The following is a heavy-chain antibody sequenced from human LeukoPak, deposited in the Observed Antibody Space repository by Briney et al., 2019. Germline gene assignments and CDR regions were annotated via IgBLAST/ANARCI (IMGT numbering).Heavy chain of an antibody. J-gene: IGHJ4*02. V-gene: IGHV4-38-2*02. CDR1: GYSISIDYN. Sequence: SETLSLTCTVSGYSISIDYNWGWVRQPPGKGLECIGSIFHSGNTYYNPSLKSRVSISKGTSKNQISLKLSSVTAADTAVYYCARSAGTSEPFDYWGQGTLVTVSS. D-gene: IGHD1-14*01. CDR3: ARSAGTSEPFDY. CDR2: IFHSGNT.